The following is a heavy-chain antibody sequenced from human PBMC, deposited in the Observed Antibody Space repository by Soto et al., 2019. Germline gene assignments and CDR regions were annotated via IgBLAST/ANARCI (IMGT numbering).Heavy chain of an antibody. CDR1: GYTFTCYY. CDR2: INPSGGST. CDR3: ASVYLYSGSYSGVYGMAV. Sequence: ASVKVSCKASGYTFTCYYMHWVRQAPGQGLEWMGIINPSGGSTSYAQKFQGRVTMTRDTSASTAYMELSSLRSEDTAVYYCASVYLYSGSYSGVYGMAVRGQGTTVTVSS. V-gene: IGHV1-46*01. D-gene: IGHD1-26*01. J-gene: IGHJ6*02.